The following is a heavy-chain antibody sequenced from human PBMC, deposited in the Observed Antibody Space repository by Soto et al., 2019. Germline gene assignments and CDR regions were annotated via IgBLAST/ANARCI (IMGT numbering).Heavy chain of an antibody. CDR3: ARNTVVIPAAKNDFDY. D-gene: IGHD2-2*01. J-gene: IGHJ4*02. CDR1: GGSISSYY. CDR2: IYYSGRT. Sequence: SETLSLTCTVSGGSISSYYWIWLRQPPGKGLEWIGYIYYSGRTSYNPSLKSRVTISEDTSKNQFSLRLSSVTAADTAVYYCARNTVVIPAAKNDFDYWGQGTQVPVSS. V-gene: IGHV4-59*01.